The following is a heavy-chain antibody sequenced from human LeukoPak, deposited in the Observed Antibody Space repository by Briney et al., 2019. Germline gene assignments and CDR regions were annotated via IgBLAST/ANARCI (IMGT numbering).Heavy chain of an antibody. CDR3: ARDPDYSNYWYFDL. CDR1: GGSISSYY. Sequence: SETLSLTCTVSGGSISSYYWSWIRQPPGKGLEWIGYIYYSGSTNYNPSLKSRVTISVDTSKNQFSLKLSSVTAADTAAYYCARDPDYSNYWYFDLWGRGTLVTVSS. V-gene: IGHV4-59*01. CDR2: IYYSGST. D-gene: IGHD4-11*01. J-gene: IGHJ2*01.